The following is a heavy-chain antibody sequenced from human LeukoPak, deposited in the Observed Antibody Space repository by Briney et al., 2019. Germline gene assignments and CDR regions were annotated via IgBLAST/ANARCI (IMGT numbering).Heavy chain of an antibody. V-gene: IGHV3-23*01. CDR2: ISGSSSST. CDR1: GFTFSSYA. J-gene: IGHJ5*02. CDR3: AKEPREYCSSSSCPNWLDP. D-gene: IGHD2-2*01. Sequence: GGCLRLSCAAHGFTFSSYAMSWVRQAPGKGLEWVSAISGSSSSTNYADSVKVQFTISRDNSKNTLYMQMNSRRAEDTAVYHCAKEPREYCSSSSCPNWLDPWGQGTLVTVSS.